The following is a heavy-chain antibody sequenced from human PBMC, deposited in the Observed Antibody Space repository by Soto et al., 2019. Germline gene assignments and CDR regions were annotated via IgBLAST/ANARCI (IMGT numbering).Heavy chain of an antibody. D-gene: IGHD2-15*01. V-gene: IGHV5-51*01. J-gene: IGHJ6*02. CDR1: GYSFTSYW. Sequence: GESLKISCKGSGYSFTSYWIGWVRQMPGKGLEWMGIIYPGDSDTRYSPSFQGQVAISADKSISTAYLQWSSLKASDTAMYYWARVSSSLNYYYYGMDVWGQGTTVTVSS. CDR2: IYPGDSDT. CDR3: ARVSSSLNYYYYGMDV.